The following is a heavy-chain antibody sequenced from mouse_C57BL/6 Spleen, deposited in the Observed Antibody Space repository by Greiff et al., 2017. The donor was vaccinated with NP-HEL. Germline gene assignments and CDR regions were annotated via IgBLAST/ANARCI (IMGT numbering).Heavy chain of an antibody. Sequence: VQLKESGPELVKPGASVKIPCKASGYTFTDYNMDWVKQSHGKSLEWIGDINPNNGGTIYNQKFKGKATLTVDKSSSTAYMELRSLTSEDTAVYYCATYYGYGFAYWGQGTLVTVSA. V-gene: IGHV1-18*01. CDR1: GYTFTDYN. J-gene: IGHJ3*01. CDR3: ATYYGYGFAY. D-gene: IGHD2-9*01. CDR2: INPNNGGT.